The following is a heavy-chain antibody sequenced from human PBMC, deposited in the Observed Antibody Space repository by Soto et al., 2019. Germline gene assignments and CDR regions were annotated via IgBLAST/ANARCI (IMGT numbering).Heavy chain of an antibody. D-gene: IGHD2-8*02. J-gene: IGHJ4*02. V-gene: IGHV1-18*01. Sequence: QVPLVQSGGEVKKPGASVKVSCKASGYTFTGYGVSWVRQAPGQGLEWMGWISAYNGNTDYAQKLQGRVTMTTDTSTSTAYMELTSLRSDDTAVYYCARDKSGAVTSPGAYWGQGTLVTVSS. CDR3: ARDKSGAVTSPGAY. CDR1: GYTFTGYG. CDR2: ISAYNGNT.